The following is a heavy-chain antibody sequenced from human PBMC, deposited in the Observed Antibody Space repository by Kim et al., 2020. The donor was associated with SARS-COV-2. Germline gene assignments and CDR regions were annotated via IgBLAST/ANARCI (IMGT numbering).Heavy chain of an antibody. V-gene: IGHV3-15*01. D-gene: IGHD6-19*01. Sequence: GGSLRLSCAASGFTFSNAWMSWVRQAPGKGLEWVGRIKSKTDGGTTDYAAPVKGRFTISRDDSKNTLYLQMNSLKTEDTAVYYCSTDLVAVAPIWGPIDYWGQGTLVTVSS. CDR1: GFTFSNAW. J-gene: IGHJ4*02. CDR3: STDLVAVAPIWGPIDY. CDR2: IKSKTDGGTT.